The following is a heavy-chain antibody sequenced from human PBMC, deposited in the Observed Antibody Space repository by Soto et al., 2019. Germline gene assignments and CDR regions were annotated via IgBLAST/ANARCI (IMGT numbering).Heavy chain of an antibody. CDR2: IYWDDDK. CDR1: GFSLSTSGVG. CDR3: AHHNGLTLGGVRNWFDH. D-gene: IGHD3-16*01. J-gene: IGHJ5*02. Sequence: SGPTLVNPTQTLTLTCTFSGFSLSTSGVGVGWIRQPPGKALEWLALIYWDDDKRYSPSLKSRLTITKDTSKNQVVLTMTNMDPVDTATYYCAHHNGLTLGGVRNWFDHWGQGTLVTVSS. V-gene: IGHV2-5*02.